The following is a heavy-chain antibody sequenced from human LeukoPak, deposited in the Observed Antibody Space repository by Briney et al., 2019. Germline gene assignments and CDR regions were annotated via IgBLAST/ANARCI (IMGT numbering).Heavy chain of an antibody. CDR1: GFTFSSYA. CDR2: ISYDGGNK. V-gene: IGHV3-30-3*01. CDR3: ARDRAGSLDY. D-gene: IGHD1-26*01. J-gene: IGHJ4*02. Sequence: GRSLRLSCAASGFTFSSYAMHWVRQAPGKGLGWVAVISYDGGNKYYADSVKGRFTISRDNSKNTLYLQMNSLRAEDTAVYYCARDRAGSLDYWGQGTLVTVSS.